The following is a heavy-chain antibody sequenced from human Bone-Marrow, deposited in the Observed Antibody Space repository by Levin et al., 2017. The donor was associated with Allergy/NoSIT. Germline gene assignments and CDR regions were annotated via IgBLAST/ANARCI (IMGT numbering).Heavy chain of an antibody. V-gene: IGHV3-23*01. CDR2: ITAGDAST. CDR3: AKVRRGLDASEI. D-gene: IGHD3/OR15-3a*01. CDR1: GFTFSSSA. Sequence: SCAASGFTFSSSAMSWVRQAPGKGLEWVSSITAGDASTHYTDSVKGRLTVSRDNSKNTLYLQMNSLRAEDTALYYCAKVRRGLDASEIWGQGTMVTVSS. J-gene: IGHJ3*02.